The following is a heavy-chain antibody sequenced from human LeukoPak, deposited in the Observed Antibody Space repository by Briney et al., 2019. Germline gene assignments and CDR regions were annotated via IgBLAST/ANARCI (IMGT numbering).Heavy chain of an antibody. CDR3: TTAPIMITFGGVIVDFDY. CDR1: EFTFSDCG. Sequence: GGSLRLSCAASEFTFSDCGMHWVRQAPGKGLEWVGRIKSKTDGGTTDYAAPVKGRFTISRDDSKNTLYLQMNSLKTEDTAVYYCTTAPIMITFGGVIVDFDYWGQGTLVTVSS. D-gene: IGHD3-16*02. J-gene: IGHJ4*02. V-gene: IGHV3-15*01. CDR2: IKSKTDGGTT.